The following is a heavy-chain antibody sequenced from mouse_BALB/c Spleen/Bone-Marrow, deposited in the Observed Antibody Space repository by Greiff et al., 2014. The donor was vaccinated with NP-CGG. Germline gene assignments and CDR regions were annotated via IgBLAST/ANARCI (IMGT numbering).Heavy chain of an antibody. CDR2: IDPANGNT. CDR1: GFDIKDTY. CDR3: ARYYYGSSLFDY. Sequence: EVQLQESGAELVKPGASVKLSCTASGFDIKDTYMHWVKQRPEQGLEWIGRIDPANGNTKYDPKFQGKATITADTSSNTAYLQLSSLTSENTAAYYCARYYYGSSLFDYWGQGTTLTVSS. V-gene: IGHV14-3*02. J-gene: IGHJ2*01. D-gene: IGHD1-1*01.